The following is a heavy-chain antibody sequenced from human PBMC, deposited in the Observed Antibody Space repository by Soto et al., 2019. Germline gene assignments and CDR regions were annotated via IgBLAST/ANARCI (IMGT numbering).Heavy chain of an antibody. V-gene: IGHV1-2*04. J-gene: IGHJ3*02. CDR2: INPNSGGT. D-gene: IGHD3-3*01. Sequence: QVQLVQSGAEVKKPGASVKVSCKASGYTFTGYYMHWVRQAPGQGLEWMGWINPNSGGTNYAQKFQGWVTMTRDTSISTAYMELSRLRSDDTAVYYCARSNQLRFLEWLPIRDAFDIWGQGTMVTVSS. CDR3: ARSNQLRFLEWLPIRDAFDI. CDR1: GYTFTGYY.